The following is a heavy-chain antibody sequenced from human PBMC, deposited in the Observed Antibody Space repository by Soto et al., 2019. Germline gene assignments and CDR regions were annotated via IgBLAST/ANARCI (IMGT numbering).Heavy chain of an antibody. CDR1: GFTFSSYG. CDR3: ASGENIEAVAGLYFFDY. V-gene: IGHV3-33*01. CDR2: IWYDGSNK. D-gene: IGHD6-19*01. Sequence: QVQLVESGGGVVQPGRSLRLSCAASGFTFSSYGMHWVRQAPGKGLEWVAVIWYDGSNKYYADSVKGRFTISRDNSKNTLSLQMNSLRAEDTAVYYCASGENIEAVAGLYFFDYWGQGTLVTVSS. J-gene: IGHJ4*02.